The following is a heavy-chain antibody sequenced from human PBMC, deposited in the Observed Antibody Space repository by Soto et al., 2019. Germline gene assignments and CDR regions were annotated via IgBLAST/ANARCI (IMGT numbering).Heavy chain of an antibody. J-gene: IGHJ6*02. Sequence: AASVKVSCKASGYTFTSYYMHWVRQAPGQGLEWMGIFNPSGGSTSYAQKFQARVTMTRDTSTSTVYMELSSLRSEDTAVYYCARDTTLAMDVWGQGTTVTVSS. CDR1: GYTFTSYY. CDR3: ARDTTLAMDV. D-gene: IGHD3-10*02. CDR2: FNPSGGST. V-gene: IGHV1-46*01.